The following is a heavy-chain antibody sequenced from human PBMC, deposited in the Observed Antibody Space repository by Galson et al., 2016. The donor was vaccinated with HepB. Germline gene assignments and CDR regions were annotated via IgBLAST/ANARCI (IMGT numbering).Heavy chain of an antibody. CDR1: GGSISRSNY. D-gene: IGHD4-23*01. CDR2: VSHSGNS. V-gene: IGHV4-4*02. CDR3: ARGSSTTVVLPDADAFDI. Sequence: LSLTCSVSGGSISRSNYWTWVRQPPGKGLEWIGEVSHSGNSDYNPSLKIRVTISVDMSKNQFSLTLTSVTAADTAVYYCARGSSTTVVLPDADAFDIWGPGTMVSVSS. J-gene: IGHJ3*02.